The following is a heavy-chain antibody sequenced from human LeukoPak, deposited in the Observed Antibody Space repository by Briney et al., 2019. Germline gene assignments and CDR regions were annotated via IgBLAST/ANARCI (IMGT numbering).Heavy chain of an antibody. CDR1: GGSISDYF. CDR2: VYYLGNP. J-gene: IGHJ3*01. Sequence: SETLSLTCSVSGGSISDYFWGWIRQPPGKGLEWIGHVYYLGNPTCSPSLKSRVSILVDTSKNQFSLERSSVTAADTAVYYCARRFRTGGDLHHDAYDVWGQGTVVAVSS. V-gene: IGHV4-59*12. CDR3: ARRFRTGGDLHHDAYDV. D-gene: IGHD3-16*01.